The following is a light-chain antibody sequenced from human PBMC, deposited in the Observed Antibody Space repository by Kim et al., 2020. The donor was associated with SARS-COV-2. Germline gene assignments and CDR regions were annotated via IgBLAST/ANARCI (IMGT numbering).Light chain of an antibody. CDR2: GKN. CDR1: SLRSYY. Sequence: ALGQTFRITCQGDSLRSYYASWYQQKPGQAPVLVIYGKNNRPSGIPDRFSGSSSGNTASLTITGAQAEDEADYYCNSRDSSGNSVVFGGGTQLTVL. V-gene: IGLV3-19*01. J-gene: IGLJ2*01. CDR3: NSRDSSGNSVV.